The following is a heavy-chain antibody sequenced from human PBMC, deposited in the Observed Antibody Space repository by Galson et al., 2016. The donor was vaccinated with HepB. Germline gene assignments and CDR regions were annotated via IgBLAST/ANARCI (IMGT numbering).Heavy chain of an antibody. CDR1: GGTFSSYA. D-gene: IGHD3-22*01. CDR3: AIEPYDSSGYYVLGAFDI. Sequence: SVKVSCKASGGTFSSYAFSWVRQALGQGLEWLGGIIPVFGTAKYAQKFLGRVTIIADESTSTTYMELSSLRSEDTAVYYCAIEPYDSSGYYVLGAFDIWGQGTMVTVSS. CDR2: IIPVFGTA. J-gene: IGHJ3*02. V-gene: IGHV1-69*13.